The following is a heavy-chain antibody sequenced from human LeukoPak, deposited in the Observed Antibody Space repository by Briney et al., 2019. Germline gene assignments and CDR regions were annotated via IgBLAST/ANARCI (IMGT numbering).Heavy chain of an antibody. J-gene: IGHJ4*02. V-gene: IGHV3-21*01. CDR3: ARDYIAYDPLDY. Sequence: GGSLRLSCAASGFTFSSYDMNWVRQAPGKGLEWVSSISSRSTSIYYADSVKGRFTISRDDAKNSLYLQMNSLRAEDTAVYWCARDYIAYDPLDYWGQGTLVTVSS. D-gene: IGHD3-3*01. CDR2: ISSRSTSI. CDR1: GFTFSSYD.